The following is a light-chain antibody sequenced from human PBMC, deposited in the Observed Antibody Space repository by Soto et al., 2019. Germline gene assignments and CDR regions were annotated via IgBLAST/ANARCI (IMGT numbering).Light chain of an antibody. CDR3: QQYYTTPRT. CDR2: WAS. Sequence: DIVMTHSPDSLAVSLGERATINGKSSQSVWFSSNIKNSLPWYQQKPGQPPKLPIFWASTRQSGVPDRSSGSGSETDFTLTISNLQAEDVAVYYCQQYYTTPRTFGGGTKVEIK. CDR1: QSVWFSSNIKNS. V-gene: IGKV4-1*01. J-gene: IGKJ4*01.